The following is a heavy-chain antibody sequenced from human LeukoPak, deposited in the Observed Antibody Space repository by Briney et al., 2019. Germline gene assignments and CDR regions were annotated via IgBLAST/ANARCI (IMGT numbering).Heavy chain of an antibody. J-gene: IGHJ4*02. V-gene: IGHV1-46*01. Sequence: ASVTVSCKASGFTFINYYMHWVRQAPGQGLEWLGTINLSGGSTHYPQKFQDRVTMTRDTSTSTVYMELSSLRSEDTAVYYCARDLDYGEKSEDYWGQGTLVAVSS. CDR2: INLSGGST. CDR3: ARDLDYGEKSEDY. D-gene: IGHD4/OR15-4a*01. CDR1: GFTFINYY.